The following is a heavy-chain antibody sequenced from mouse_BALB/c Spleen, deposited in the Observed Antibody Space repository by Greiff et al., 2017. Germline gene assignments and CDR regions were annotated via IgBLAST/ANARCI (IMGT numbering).Heavy chain of an antibody. Sequence: QVQLQQSGAELAKPGASVKMSCKASGYTFTSYWMHWVKQRPGQGLEWIGYINPSTGYTEYNQKFKDKATLTADKSSSTAYMQLSSLTSEDSAVYYCARRRDYDGFAYWGQGTLVTVSA. CDR3: ARRRDYDGFAY. CDR1: GYTFTSYW. CDR2: INPSTGYT. V-gene: IGHV1-7*01. D-gene: IGHD2-4*01. J-gene: IGHJ3*01.